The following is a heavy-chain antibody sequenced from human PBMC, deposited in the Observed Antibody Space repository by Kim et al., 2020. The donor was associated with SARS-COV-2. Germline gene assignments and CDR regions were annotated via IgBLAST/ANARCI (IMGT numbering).Heavy chain of an antibody. V-gene: IGHV3-49*04. CDR1: GFTLGDYA. D-gene: IGHD2-2*01. CDR3: TRDKDIVVVPAALGVFDY. J-gene: IGHJ4*02. CDR2: IRSKAYGGTT. Sequence: GGSLRLSCTASGFTLGDYAMSWVRQAPGKGLEWVGFIRSKAYGGTTEYAASVKGRFTISRDDSKSIAYLQMNSLKTEDTAVYYCTRDKDIVVVPAALGVFDYWGQGTLVTVSS.